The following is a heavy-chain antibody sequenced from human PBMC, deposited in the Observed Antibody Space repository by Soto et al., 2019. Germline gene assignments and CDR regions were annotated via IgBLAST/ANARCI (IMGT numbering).Heavy chain of an antibody. J-gene: IGHJ4*02. V-gene: IGHV4-39*01. CDR3: ARQNAVAGHYFDY. D-gene: IGHD6-19*01. CDR2: IYYSGST. CDR1: GGSISSSSYY. Sequence: QLQLQESGPGLVKPSETLSLTCTVSGGSISSSSYYWGWIRQPPGKGLEWIGSIYYSGSTYYNPSLKSRVTISVDTSKNQFSLKLSSVTAADTAVYYCARQNAVAGHYFDYWGQGTLVTVSS.